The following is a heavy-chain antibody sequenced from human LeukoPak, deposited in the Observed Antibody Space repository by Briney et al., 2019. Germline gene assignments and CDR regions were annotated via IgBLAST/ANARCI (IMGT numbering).Heavy chain of an antibody. CDR1: GFTFSSYA. J-gene: IGHJ4*02. Sequence: PGGSLRLSCAASGFTFSSYALTWVRQAPGKGLEWVSAISGNGGSTNYADSVKGRFTISRDNSKNTLYLQVSSLRAEDTAVYYCAKYRSAWSFDYWGQGTLVTVSS. CDR2: ISGNGGST. CDR3: AKYRSAWSFDY. D-gene: IGHD6-13*01. V-gene: IGHV3-23*01.